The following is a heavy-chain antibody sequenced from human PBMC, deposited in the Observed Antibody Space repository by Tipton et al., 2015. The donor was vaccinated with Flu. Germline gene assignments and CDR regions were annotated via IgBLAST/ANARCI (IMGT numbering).Heavy chain of an antibody. Sequence: LRLSCAVSGDSISSDYYWGWIRQFPGKGLEWIGSISRSGSTNYNPSLKSRVTISIDTSKNQFSLKMKSVTAADMAVYYCARRDYSNYVSEPKNWFDPWGQGLMVTVPS. V-gene: IGHV4-38-2*01. D-gene: IGHD4-11*01. CDR1: GDSISSDYY. CDR3: ARRDYSNYVSEPKNWFDP. CDR2: ISRSGST. J-gene: IGHJ5*02.